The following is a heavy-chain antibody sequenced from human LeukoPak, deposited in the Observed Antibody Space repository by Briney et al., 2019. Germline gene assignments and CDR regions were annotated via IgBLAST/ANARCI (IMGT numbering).Heavy chain of an antibody. Sequence: PSGTLSLTCAVSGGSISSSNWWSWVRQPPGKGLEWIGEIYHSGSTNYSPSLKSRVTISVDKSKNQFSLKLSSVTAADTAVYYCARSGIEATNSYYFDYWGQGTLVTVSS. J-gene: IGHJ4*02. V-gene: IGHV4-4*02. D-gene: IGHD2-21*01. CDR3: ARSGIEATNSYYFDY. CDR1: GGSISSSNW. CDR2: IYHSGST.